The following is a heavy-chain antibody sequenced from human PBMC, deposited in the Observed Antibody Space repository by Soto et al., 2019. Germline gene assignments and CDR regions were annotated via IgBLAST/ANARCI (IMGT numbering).Heavy chain of an antibody. J-gene: IGHJ3*01. Sequence: ESGGGVVLPGTSLRLSCAASGFTFSDVGMHWVRQAPGKGLEWVAVIWYDGSNQYYADSVKGRFTISRDNSNNTLFLQMNNLRAEDTAMYFCAGRSSGPPFGAFELWGQGTMVTVSS. CDR1: GFTFSDVG. D-gene: IGHD3-10*01. CDR2: IWYDGSNQ. CDR3: AGRSSGPPFGAFEL. V-gene: IGHV3-33*01.